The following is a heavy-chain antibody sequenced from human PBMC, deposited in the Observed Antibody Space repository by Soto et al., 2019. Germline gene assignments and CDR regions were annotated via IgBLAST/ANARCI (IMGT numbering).Heavy chain of an antibody. Sequence: PGGSLRLSCAASGFTFSSYAMSWVRQAPGKGLEWVSAISGSGGSTYYADSVKGRFTISRDNSKNTLYLQMNSLRAEDTAVYYCAKYRQRGRYWNYTLGPFDYWGQGTLVTVSS. V-gene: IGHV3-23*01. CDR1: GFTFSSYA. CDR2: ISGSGGST. CDR3: AKYRQRGRYWNYTLGPFDY. J-gene: IGHJ4*02. D-gene: IGHD1-7*01.